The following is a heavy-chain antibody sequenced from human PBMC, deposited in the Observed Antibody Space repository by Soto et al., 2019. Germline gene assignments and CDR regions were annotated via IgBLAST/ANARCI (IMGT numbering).Heavy chain of an antibody. D-gene: IGHD5-12*01. J-gene: IGHJ4*02. Sequence: QVQLQESGPGLVKPSETLTLTCTVSGGSISSYYWSWIRQPPGKGLEWIGYMYYSGSTNYNPALKSRVTISVDTSKNQFSLKLSSVTAADTAVYYCARGGYLSIDYWGQGTLVSVSS. V-gene: IGHV4-59*01. CDR3: ARGGYLSIDY. CDR1: GGSISSYY. CDR2: MYYSGST.